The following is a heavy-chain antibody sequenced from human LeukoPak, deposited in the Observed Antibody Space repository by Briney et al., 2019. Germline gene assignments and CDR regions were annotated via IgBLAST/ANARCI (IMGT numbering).Heavy chain of an antibody. CDR2: IKQDGSEK. CDR1: GFTVSSSY. Sequence: PGGSLRLSCAASGFTVSSSYMSWVRQAPGKGLEWVANIKQDGSEKYYVDSVKGRFTISRDNAKNSLYLQMNSLRAEDTAVYYCARGMIPTKGDYYYYYMDVWGKGTTVTVSS. D-gene: IGHD3-22*01. V-gene: IGHV3-7*01. J-gene: IGHJ6*03. CDR3: ARGMIPTKGDYYYYYMDV.